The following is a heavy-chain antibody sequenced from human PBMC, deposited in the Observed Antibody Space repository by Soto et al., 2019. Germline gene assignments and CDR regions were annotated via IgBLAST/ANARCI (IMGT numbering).Heavy chain of an antibody. J-gene: IGHJ5*02. CDR3: AITQEGDYGDYDARFDP. V-gene: IGHV4-31*03. D-gene: IGHD4-17*01. Sequence: SETLSLTCTVSGGPISSGGYYWSWIRQHPGKGLEWIGYIYYSGSTYYNPSLKSRVTISVDTSKNQFSLKLSSVTAADTAVYYCAITQEGDYGDYDARFDPWGQGTLVTVSS. CDR1: GGPISSGGYY. CDR2: IYYSGST.